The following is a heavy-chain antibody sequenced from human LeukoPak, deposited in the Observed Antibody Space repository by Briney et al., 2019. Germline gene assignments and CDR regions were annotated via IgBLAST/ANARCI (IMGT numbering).Heavy chain of an antibody. Sequence: KPSETLSLTCAVYGGSFSGYYWSWIRQPPRKGLGWIGEINHSGSTNYNPSLKSRVTISVDTSKNQFSLKLSSVTAADTAVYYCARGVQLERRRVWFDPWGQGTLVTVSS. J-gene: IGHJ5*02. V-gene: IGHV4-34*01. D-gene: IGHD1-1*01. CDR3: ARGVQLERRRVWFDP. CDR1: GGSFSGYY. CDR2: INHSGST.